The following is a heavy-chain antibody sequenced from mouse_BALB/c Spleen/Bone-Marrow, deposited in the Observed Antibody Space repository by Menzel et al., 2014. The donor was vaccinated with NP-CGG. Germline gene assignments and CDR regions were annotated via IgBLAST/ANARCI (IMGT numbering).Heavy chain of an antibody. V-gene: IGHV14-3*02. CDR1: GFNVKDTY. CDR3: ASYVYGYYFDY. J-gene: IGHJ2*01. Sequence: VQLKHSGAELVKPGASVKLSCTAPGFNVKDTYIHWVKQRPEQGLEWIGRIDPANGNTKYDPKFQGKATITADTSSNTAYLQLSSLTSEHTAVYYCASYVYGYYFDYWGQGTTLTVSS. D-gene: IGHD2-2*01. CDR2: IDPANGNT.